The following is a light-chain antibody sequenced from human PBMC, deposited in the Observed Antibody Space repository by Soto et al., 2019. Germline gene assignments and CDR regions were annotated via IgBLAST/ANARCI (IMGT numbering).Light chain of an antibody. CDR2: WAS. J-gene: IGKJ1*01. CDR3: QQYYSTPRT. V-gene: IGKV4-1*01. CDR1: QSVLYSSNNKNY. Sequence: DIVITQSPDPLAVSLGERATINCKSSQSVLYSSNNKNYLAWYQQKPGQPPKLLIYWASTRESGVPDRFSGSGSGTDFTLTISSLQAEDVAAYHCQQYYSTPRTFGQGTTGDIK.